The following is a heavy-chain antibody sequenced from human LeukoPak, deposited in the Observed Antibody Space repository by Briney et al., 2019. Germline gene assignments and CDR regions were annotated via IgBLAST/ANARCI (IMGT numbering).Heavy chain of an antibody. V-gene: IGHV3-53*01. J-gene: IGHJ6*02. CDR3: ARTQGSLGVTYGMDV. CDR1: GFTVSSNY. CDR2: IYSGGST. D-gene: IGHD3-16*01. Sequence: GGSPRLSCAASGFTVSSNYMSWVRQAPGKGLEWVSVIYSGGSTYYADSVKGRFTISRDNSKNTLYLQMNSLRAEDTAVYYCARTQGSLGVTYGMDVWGQGTTVTVSS.